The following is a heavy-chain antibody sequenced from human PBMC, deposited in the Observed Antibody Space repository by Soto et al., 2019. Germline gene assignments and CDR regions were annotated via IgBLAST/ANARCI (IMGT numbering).Heavy chain of an antibody. Sequence: QITLKESGPTLVKPTQTLTLTCTFSGFSLSTSGVGVGWIRQPPGKALEWLALIYWNDDKRYSPSLKSRLTITKDTSKNQVVLTMTNMDPVDTATYYCAHSPSITMIVVAPIGAFDIWGQGTMVTVSS. CDR2: IYWNDDK. D-gene: IGHD3-22*01. CDR3: AHSPSITMIVVAPIGAFDI. V-gene: IGHV2-5*01. CDR1: GFSLSTSGVG. J-gene: IGHJ3*02.